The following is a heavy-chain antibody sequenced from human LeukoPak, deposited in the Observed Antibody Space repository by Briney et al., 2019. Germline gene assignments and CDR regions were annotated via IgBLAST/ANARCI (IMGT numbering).Heavy chain of an antibody. CDR1: GYSISSGYY. CDR2: IYHTGST. Sequence: SETLSLTCTVSGYSISSGYYWGWIRQPPGKGLEWIGSIYHTGSTYYNPSLRSRFTISVDTSKNQFSLKLSSVTAADTAVYYCASGVGATNYYYYYMAVWGKGTTVTVSS. D-gene: IGHD1-26*01. V-gene: IGHV4-38-2*02. CDR3: ASGVGATNYYYYYMAV. J-gene: IGHJ6*03.